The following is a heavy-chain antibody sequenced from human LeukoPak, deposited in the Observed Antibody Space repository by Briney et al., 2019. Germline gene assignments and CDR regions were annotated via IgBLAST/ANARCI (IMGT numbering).Heavy chain of an antibody. CDR3: ARGKRVRGVITLYYYYYMDV. CDR1: GGSFSGYY. J-gene: IGHJ6*03. D-gene: IGHD3-10*01. CDR2: INHSGST. V-gene: IGHV4-34*01. Sequence: SETLSLTCAVYGGSFSGYYWSWIRQPPGKGLEWIGEINHSGSTNYNPSLKSRVTISVDTSKNQFSLKLSSVTAADTAVYYCARGKRVRGVITLYYYYYMDVWGKGTTVTVSS.